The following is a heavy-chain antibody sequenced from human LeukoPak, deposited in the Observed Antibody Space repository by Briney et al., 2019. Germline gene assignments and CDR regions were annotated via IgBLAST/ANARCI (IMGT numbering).Heavy chain of an antibody. CDR3: ARAAYDSSGYLTL. CDR2: ISNSDDKT. V-gene: IGHV3-23*01. CDR1: GFTFSSYA. D-gene: IGHD3-22*01. J-gene: IGHJ4*02. Sequence: GGSLRLSCAASGFTFSSYAMSWVRQAPGKGLEWVSAISNSDDKTYYADSVKGRFTISRDNSKNTRYLQMHSLRAEDSAVYRCARAAYDSSGYLTLWGQGTLVTVSS.